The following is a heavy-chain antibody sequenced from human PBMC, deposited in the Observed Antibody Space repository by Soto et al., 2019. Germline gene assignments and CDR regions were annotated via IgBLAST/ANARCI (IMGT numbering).Heavy chain of an antibody. CDR1: GFTFDDYA. Sequence: EVQLVESGGGLVQPGRSLRLSCAASGFTFDDYAMHWVRQAPGKGLEWVSGISWNSGSIGYADSVKGRFTISRDNAKNSLYLQMNSLRAEDTALYYCAKGKPTLMNWNRYAFDIWGQGTMVTVSS. CDR3: AKGKPTLMNWNRYAFDI. CDR2: ISWNSGSI. V-gene: IGHV3-9*01. D-gene: IGHD1-1*01. J-gene: IGHJ3*02.